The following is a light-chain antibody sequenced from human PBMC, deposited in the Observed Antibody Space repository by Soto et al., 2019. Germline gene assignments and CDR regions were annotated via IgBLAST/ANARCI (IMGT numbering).Light chain of an antibody. CDR3: HREFT. CDR2: DAS. V-gene: IGKV1-33*01. Sequence: DIQMTPSPSSMSASVGDRVTITCQASQDISNYLNWYHQKPGKDPKLLIYDASNLETGVPSRFSGSGSGTDFTFTISILQPEDMATYYCHREFTFGPGTKVDIK. J-gene: IGKJ3*01. CDR1: QDISNY.